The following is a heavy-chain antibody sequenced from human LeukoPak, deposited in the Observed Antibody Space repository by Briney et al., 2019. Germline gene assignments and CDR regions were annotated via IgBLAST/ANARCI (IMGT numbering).Heavy chain of an antibody. V-gene: IGHV4-34*01. CDR3: ARQGIHYFDY. CDR2: INHSGST. J-gene: IGHJ4*02. D-gene: IGHD3-3*02. Sequence: PSETLSLTCAVYGGSFSGYYWSWIRQPPGKGLEWIGEINHSGSTNYNPSLKSRVTISVDTSKNQFSLKLSSVTAADTAVYYCARQGIHYFDYWGQGTLVIVSS. CDR1: GGSFSGYY.